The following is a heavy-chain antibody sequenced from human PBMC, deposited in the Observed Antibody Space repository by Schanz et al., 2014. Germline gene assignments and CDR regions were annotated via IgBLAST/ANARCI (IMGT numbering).Heavy chain of an antibody. D-gene: IGHD6-13*01. Sequence: EVQLLESGGGLVEPGGSLRLSCAASGFSFSSYAMGWVRQARGKGLEWVSAISGGGGTTYYADSVKGRFTISSDNSKSTLYLQMSSLRAEDTAVYYCAKSQGSSFASWGQGTLVTVSS. J-gene: IGHJ4*02. CDR1: GFSFSSYA. CDR3: AKSQGSSFAS. CDR2: ISGGGGTT. V-gene: IGHV3-23*01.